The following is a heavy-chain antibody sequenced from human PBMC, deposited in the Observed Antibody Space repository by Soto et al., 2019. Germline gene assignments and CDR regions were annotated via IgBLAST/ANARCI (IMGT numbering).Heavy chain of an antibody. CDR2: INSDGSST. CDR1: GFTFSSYW. V-gene: IGHV3-74*01. CDR3: ARENVLLWFGGAEKPYYYYYGMDV. J-gene: IGHJ6*02. Sequence: EVQLVESGGGLVQPGGSLRLSCAASGFTFSSYWMHWVRQAPGKGLVWVSRINSDGSSTSYADSVKGRFTISRDNAKNTMYLQRKSRRAEDKTVYYCARENVLLWFGGAEKPYYYYYGMDVWGQGTTVTVSS. D-gene: IGHD3-10*01.